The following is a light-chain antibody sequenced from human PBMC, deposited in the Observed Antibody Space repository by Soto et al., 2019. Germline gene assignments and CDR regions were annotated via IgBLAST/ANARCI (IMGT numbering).Light chain of an antibody. Sequence: QSALTQPASVSGSPGRSITISCTGTSSDVGGYIYVSWYQQHPGKAPKLMIYDVTSRPSGVSYRFSGSKSGNTASLTISGLQAEDEADYYCSSYTTSSSYVFGNGTKVTVL. CDR1: SSDVGGYIY. J-gene: IGLJ1*01. CDR2: DVT. V-gene: IGLV2-14*01. CDR3: SSYTTSSSYV.